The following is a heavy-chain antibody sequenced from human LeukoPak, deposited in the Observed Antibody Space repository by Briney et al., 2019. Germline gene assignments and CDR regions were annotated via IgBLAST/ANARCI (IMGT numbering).Heavy chain of an antibody. D-gene: IGHD3-16*01. CDR3: ARVMITFGGVRLWAQAESSYLDY. CDR1: GGSISSGSYY. V-gene: IGHV4-39*07. CDR2: IYYSGST. J-gene: IGHJ4*02. Sequence: KPSETLSLTCTVSGGSISSGSYYWSWIRQPAGKGLEWINSIYYSGSTYYNPSLKSRVTISVDTSKNQFSLKLSSVTAADTAVYYCARVMITFGGVRLWAQAESSYLDYWGQGTLVTVSS.